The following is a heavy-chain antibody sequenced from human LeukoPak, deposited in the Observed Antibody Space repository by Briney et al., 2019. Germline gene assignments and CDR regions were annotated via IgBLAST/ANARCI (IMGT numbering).Heavy chain of an antibody. CDR3: ARSGRGYEDAFDI. D-gene: IGHD5-12*01. V-gene: IGHV3-21*01. Sequence: EGSLRLSCAASGFTFSSYTMNWVRQAPGKGLEWVSSISSSSSYICYADSVKGRFTISRDNAKNSLYLQMNSLRAEDTAVYYCARSGRGYEDAFDIWGQGTMVIVSS. J-gene: IGHJ3*02. CDR2: ISSSSSYI. CDR1: GFTFSSYT.